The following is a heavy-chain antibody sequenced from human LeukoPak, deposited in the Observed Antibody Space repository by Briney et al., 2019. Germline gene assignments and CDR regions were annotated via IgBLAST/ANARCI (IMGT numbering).Heavy chain of an antibody. D-gene: IGHD1-1*01. J-gene: IGHJ6*03. Sequence: GGSLRLSCAASGFTFSDYYMSWIRQAPGKGLEWVSYISSSGSTIYYADSVKGRFTISRDNAKNSLYLQMNSLRAEDAAVYYCARVSVHGVYYYMDVWGKGTTVTVSS. CDR3: ARVSVHGVYYYMDV. CDR2: ISSSGSTI. CDR1: GFTFSDYY. V-gene: IGHV3-11*04.